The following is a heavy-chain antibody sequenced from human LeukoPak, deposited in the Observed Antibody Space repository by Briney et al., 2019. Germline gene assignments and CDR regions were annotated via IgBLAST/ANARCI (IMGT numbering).Heavy chain of an antibody. CDR1: GFTFSGYA. J-gene: IGHJ3*02. Sequence: PGGSLRLSCAASGFTFSGYAMTWVRQAPGKGLEWVSSISGTGGSTYYAGSVRGRFTISTDNSKNTLSLQMNRLRAEDTAVYYCASPTMITGDGFDIWGQGTMVTASS. V-gene: IGHV3-23*01. CDR3: ASPTMITGDGFDI. D-gene: IGHD3-16*01. CDR2: ISGTGGST.